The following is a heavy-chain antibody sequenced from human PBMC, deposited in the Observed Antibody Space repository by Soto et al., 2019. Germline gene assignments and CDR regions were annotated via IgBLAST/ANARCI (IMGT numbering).Heavy chain of an antibody. J-gene: IGHJ4*02. CDR2: ISYDGSNK. CDR3: AKDLGGWLLKPLYYFDS. Sequence: QVQLVESGGGVVQPGRSLRLSCAASGFTFNNYGMHWVRQAPGKGLEWVAVISYDGSNKYYGDSVKGRFTISRDNSKNTLYLQLSSLGAEDTAVYYCAKDLGGWLLKPLYYFDSWGQGTLVTVSS. V-gene: IGHV3-30*18. D-gene: IGHD1-26*01. CDR1: GFTFNNYG.